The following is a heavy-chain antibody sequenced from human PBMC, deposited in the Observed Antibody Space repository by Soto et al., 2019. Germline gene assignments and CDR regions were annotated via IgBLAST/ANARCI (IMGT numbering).Heavy chain of an antibody. CDR3: ARGTAAGGYGMDV. Sequence: AETLSLTCTVSGGSIISSSYYLFWIRQPPGKGLEWIGSIYYSGSTYYNPSLKSRVTISVDTSKNQFSLKLSSVTAADTAVYYCARGTAAGGYGMDVWGQGTTVTVSS. CDR2: IYYSGST. J-gene: IGHJ6*02. CDR1: GGSIISSSYY. V-gene: IGHV4-39*01. D-gene: IGHD6-13*01.